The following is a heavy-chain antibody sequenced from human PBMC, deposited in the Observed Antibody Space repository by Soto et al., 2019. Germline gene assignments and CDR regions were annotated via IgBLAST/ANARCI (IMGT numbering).Heavy chain of an antibody. CDR1: GGSFSGYY. Sequence: SETLSLTCAVYGGSFSGYYWSWIRQPPGKGLEWIGEINQSGSTNYNPSLKSRVTISVDTSKNQFSLKLSSVTAADTAVYYCARFRPITIFGVVINEGWFDPWGQGTLVTVSS. D-gene: IGHD3-3*01. V-gene: IGHV4-34*01. J-gene: IGHJ5*02. CDR3: ARFRPITIFGVVINEGWFDP. CDR2: INQSGST.